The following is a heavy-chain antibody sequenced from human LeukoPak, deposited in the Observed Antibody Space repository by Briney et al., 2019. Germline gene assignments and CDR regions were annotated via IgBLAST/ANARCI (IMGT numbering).Heavy chain of an antibody. Sequence: GASVKVSCKASGYTFTGYYMHWVRQAPGQGHEWMGWINPSSGGTNYAQKFQGRVTMTRDTSISTAYMELNRLRSDDTAIYYCARDVGEYCSSVSCYASDYWGQGTLVTVSS. V-gene: IGHV1-2*02. CDR1: GYTFTGYY. CDR3: ARDVGEYCSSVSCYASDY. D-gene: IGHD2-2*01. J-gene: IGHJ4*02. CDR2: INPSSGGT.